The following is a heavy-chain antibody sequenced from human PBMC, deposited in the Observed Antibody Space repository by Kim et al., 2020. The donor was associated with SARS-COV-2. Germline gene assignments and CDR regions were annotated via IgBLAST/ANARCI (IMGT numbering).Heavy chain of an antibody. D-gene: IGHD6-13*01. CDR3: ARDQNSSSYWGFYYYYYYYMDV. CDR1: GFTFSSYG. CDR2: IWYDGSNK. Sequence: GWSLRLSCAASGFTFSSYGMHWVRQAPGKGLEWVAVIWYDGSNKYYADSVKGRFTISRDNSKNTLYLQMNSLRAEDTAVYYCARDQNSSSYWGFYYYYYYYMDVWGKGTTVTVSS. V-gene: IGHV3-33*01. J-gene: IGHJ6*03.